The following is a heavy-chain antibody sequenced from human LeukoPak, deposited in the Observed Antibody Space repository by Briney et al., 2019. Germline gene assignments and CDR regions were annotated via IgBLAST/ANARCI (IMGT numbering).Heavy chain of an antibody. CDR3: ARNTIFGVRRVYYYYGMDV. CDR1: GGTFSSYA. Sequence: ASVTVSCKASGGTFSSYAISWVRQAPGQGLEWMGGIIPIFGTANYAQKFQGRVTITADEPTSTAYMELSSLRSEDTAVYYCARNTIFGVRRVYYYYGMDVWGQGTTVTVSS. J-gene: IGHJ6*02. D-gene: IGHD3-3*01. V-gene: IGHV1-69*01. CDR2: IIPIFGTA.